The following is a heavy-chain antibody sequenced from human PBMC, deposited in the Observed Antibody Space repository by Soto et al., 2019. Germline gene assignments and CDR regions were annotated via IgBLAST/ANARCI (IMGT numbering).Heavy chain of an antibody. D-gene: IGHD1-1*01. CDR3: AAYSQLELEGRWFDP. CDR1: GGAMSSGGYS. V-gene: IGHV4-30-2*01. Sequence: SETLSLTCAVSGGAMSSGGYSWNWIRQPPGKGLEWLGHIFHSGNTNYNPSLKSRVTISVDKSKNQFSLRLSSVTAADTAVYYCAAYSQLELEGRWFDPWGQGTLVTVSS. J-gene: IGHJ5*02. CDR2: IFHSGNT.